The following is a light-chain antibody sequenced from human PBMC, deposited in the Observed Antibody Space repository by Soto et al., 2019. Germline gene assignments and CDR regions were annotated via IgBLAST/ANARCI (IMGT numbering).Light chain of an antibody. CDR1: SSNVGNNY. Sequence: QSVLTQPPSASGTPGQRVTISCSGSSSNVGNNYVSWYQQLPRTAPKLLIYKNTQRPSGVPDRFSGSKSGTSASLAISGLRSEDEADYYCAAWDDSLSVIFGGGTKLTVL. J-gene: IGLJ2*01. V-gene: IGLV1-47*01. CDR3: AAWDDSLSVI. CDR2: KNT.